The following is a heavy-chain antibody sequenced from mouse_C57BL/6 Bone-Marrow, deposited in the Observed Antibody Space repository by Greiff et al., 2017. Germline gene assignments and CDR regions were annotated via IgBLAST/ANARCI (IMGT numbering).Heavy chain of an antibody. CDR1: GFTFSDYY. J-gene: IGHJ4*01. D-gene: IGHD3-1*01. V-gene: IGHV5-12*01. CDR2: ISNGGGST. CDR3: AGLGGYRAVDY. Sequence: EVKLMESGGGLVQPGGSLKLSCAASGFTFSDYYMYWVRQTPEKRLEWVAYISNGGGSTYYPATVKGRFTISRDNAKNTLYLQISRLKSEDTAMYYCAGLGGYRAVDYWGQGTSVTVSS.